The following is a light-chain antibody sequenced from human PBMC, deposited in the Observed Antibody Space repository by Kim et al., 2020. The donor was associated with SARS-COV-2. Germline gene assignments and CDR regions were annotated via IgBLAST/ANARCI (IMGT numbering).Light chain of an antibody. Sequence: QPVLTQSPSASASLGASVKLTCTLSSGHSSYAIAWHQQQPEKVPRYLMKLNSDGSHSKGDGIPDRFSGSSSGAERYLTISSLQSEDEADYYCQTWGTGIHWVFGGGTQLTVL. V-gene: IGLV4-69*01. CDR1: SGHSSYA. CDR2: LNSDGSH. CDR3: QTWGTGIHWV. J-gene: IGLJ3*02.